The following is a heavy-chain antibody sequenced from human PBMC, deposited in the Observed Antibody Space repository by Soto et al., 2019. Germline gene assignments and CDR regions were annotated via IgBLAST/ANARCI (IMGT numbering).Heavy chain of an antibody. J-gene: IGHJ4*01. D-gene: IGHD3-3*01. Sequence: QVQLQESGPGLVKPSETLSLSCSVSGDSISTNKWWSWVRQAPGKGLEWIGEIHHSGPAHYNPSLLSRVAMTVDKSTNEFFLPLTPVTAADTALYFSARHDIMTLGATYFALWGHGMLLTVSS. V-gene: IGHV4-4*02. CDR3: ARHDIMTLGATYFAL. CDR2: IHHSGPA. CDR1: GDSISTNKW.